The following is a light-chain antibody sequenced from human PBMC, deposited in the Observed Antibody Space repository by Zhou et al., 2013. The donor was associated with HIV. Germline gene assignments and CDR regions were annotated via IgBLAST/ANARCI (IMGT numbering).Light chain of an antibody. CDR1: QGINSY. CDR3: QQSYSSPYT. CDR2: AAS. J-gene: IGKJ2*01. Sequence: DIQLTQSPSFLSASVGDRVTITCRASQGINSYLAWYQLKPGKAPKLLIYAASTLQSGVPSRFSGSGSGTEFTLTISNLQPEDFTTYYCQQSYSSPYTFGQGTKLGIK. V-gene: IGKV1-9*01.